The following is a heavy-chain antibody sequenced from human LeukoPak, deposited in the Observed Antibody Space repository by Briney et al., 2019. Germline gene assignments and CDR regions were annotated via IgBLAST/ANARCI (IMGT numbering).Heavy chain of an antibody. CDR2: INHSGST. V-gene: IGHV4-34*01. J-gene: IGHJ4*02. CDR3: ARGPWPLIAVAETYFDY. Sequence: KPSETLSLTCAVYGVSFSGYYWSWIRQPPGKGLEWIGEINHSGSTNYNPSLKSRVTISVDTSKNQFSLKLSSVTAADTAVYYCARGPWPLIAVAETYFDYWGQGTLVTVSS. CDR1: GVSFSGYY. D-gene: IGHD6-19*01.